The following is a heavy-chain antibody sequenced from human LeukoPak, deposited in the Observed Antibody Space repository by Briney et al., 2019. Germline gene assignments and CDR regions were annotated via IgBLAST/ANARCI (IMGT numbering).Heavy chain of an antibody. J-gene: IGHJ4*02. D-gene: IGHD1-26*01. CDR3: AKDSWEVGATSEIDY. V-gene: IGHV3-30*02. Sequence: PGGSLRLSCAASGFTFSSYGMHWVRQAPAKGLEWVAFIRYDGSNKYYADSVKGRFTISRDNSKNTLYLQMNSLRAEDTAVYYCAKDSWEVGATSEIDYWGQGSLVTVSS. CDR2: IRYDGSNK. CDR1: GFTFSSYG.